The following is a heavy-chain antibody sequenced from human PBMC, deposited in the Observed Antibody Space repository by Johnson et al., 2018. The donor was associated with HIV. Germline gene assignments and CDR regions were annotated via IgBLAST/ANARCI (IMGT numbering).Heavy chain of an antibody. J-gene: IGHJ3*02. CDR1: GFTFSTYA. Sequence: QLVESGGGVVQPGRSLRLSCEASGFTFSTYAMHWVRQAPGKGLEWVAVISYDGSNKYYADSVKGRFTISRDNSKNTLYLQMNSLRPEDTAVYYCANSGVFVLVVSAPDVFDIWAKGQWSPSL. CDR3: ANSGVFVLVVSAPDVFDI. CDR2: ISYDGSNK. D-gene: IGHD2-8*02. V-gene: IGHV3-30*18.